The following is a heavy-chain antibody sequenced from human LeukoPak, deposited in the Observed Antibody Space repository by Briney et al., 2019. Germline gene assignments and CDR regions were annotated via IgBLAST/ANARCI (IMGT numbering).Heavy chain of an antibody. CDR3: ARVSYGDYDLNY. D-gene: IGHD4-17*01. J-gene: IGHJ4*02. CDR2: IWYDGSNK. Sequence: GGSLRLSCAASGFTFRSYGMHWVRQAPGKGLEWVAVIWYDGSNKYYADSVKGRFTISRDNSKNTLYLQMNSLRAEDTAVYYCARVSYGDYDLNYWGQGTLVTVSS. V-gene: IGHV3-33*01. CDR1: GFTFRSYG.